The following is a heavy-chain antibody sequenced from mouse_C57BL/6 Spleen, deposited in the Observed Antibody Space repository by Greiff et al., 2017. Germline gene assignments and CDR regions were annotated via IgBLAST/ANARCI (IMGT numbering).Heavy chain of an antibody. D-gene: IGHD1-1*01. J-gene: IGHJ1*03. CDR2: ISSGSGTI. CDR1: GFTFSNYG. CDR3: ARNPLYYYGSSHWDFGG. Sequence: EVQLVESGGGLVKPGGSLKLSCAASGFTFSNYGMHWVRQAPEKGLEWVAYISSGSGTIYYADTVKGLFTISRDNGKNTLFLQIISLRSEDTAMYYCARNPLYYYGSSHWDFGGWGTGTTVT. V-gene: IGHV5-17*01.